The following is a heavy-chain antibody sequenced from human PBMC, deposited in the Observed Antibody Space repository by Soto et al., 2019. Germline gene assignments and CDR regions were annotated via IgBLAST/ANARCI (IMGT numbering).Heavy chain of an antibody. D-gene: IGHD1-26*01. J-gene: IGHJ4*02. V-gene: IGHV3-21*01. CDR2: ISSSSSYI. CDR1: GFTFSSYS. Sequence: PGGSLRLSCAASGFTFSSYSMNWDRQAPGKGLEWVSSISSSSSYIYYADSVKGRFTISRDNAKNSLYLQMNSLRAEDTAVYYCASWTLMGASHYWGQGTLVTVSS. CDR3: ASWTLMGASHY.